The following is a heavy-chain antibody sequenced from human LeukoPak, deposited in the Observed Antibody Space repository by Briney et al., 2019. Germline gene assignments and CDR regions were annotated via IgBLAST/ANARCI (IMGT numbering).Heavy chain of an antibody. CDR1: GFTFSNYA. Sequence: GGSLRLSCAASGFTFSNYAMSWVRQAPGKGLEWVSAISANGGGTYYADSVKGRFTISRDNSKNTLYLQMNSLRAEDTAVYYCARGPSPKDYGSFDYWGQGTLVTVSS. CDR3: ARGPSPKDYGSFDY. D-gene: IGHD3-10*01. V-gene: IGHV3-23*01. CDR2: ISANGGGT. J-gene: IGHJ4*02.